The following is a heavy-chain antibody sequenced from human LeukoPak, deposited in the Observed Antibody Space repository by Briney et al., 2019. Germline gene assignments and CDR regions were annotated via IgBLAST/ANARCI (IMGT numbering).Heavy chain of an antibody. CDR3: ARDSSLADTWSGLHYFDY. J-gene: IGHJ4*02. Sequence: ASVKVSCKASGYTFTGYYMHWVRQAPGQGLEWMGWINPNSGGTNYAHKFQGWFTMTRDTSISTAYLELSRLRSDDTAVYYCARDSSLADTWSGLHYFDYWGQGTLVTVSS. V-gene: IGHV1-2*04. CDR1: GYTFTGYY. CDR2: INPNSGGT. D-gene: IGHD3-3*01.